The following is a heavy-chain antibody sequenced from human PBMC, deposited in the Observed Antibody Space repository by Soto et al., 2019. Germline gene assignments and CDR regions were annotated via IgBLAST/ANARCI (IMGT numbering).Heavy chain of an antibody. D-gene: IGHD3-10*01. CDR1: GDSVSSNSAA. Sequence: KQSQTLSLTCAISGDSVSSNSAAWNWIRQSPSRGLEWLGRTYYRSKWYNDYAVSVKSRITINPDTSKNQFSLQLNSVTPEDTAVYYCARGRRELLWFGELYYWGQGTLVTVSS. CDR2: TYYRSKWYN. CDR3: ARGRRELLWFGELYY. V-gene: IGHV6-1*01. J-gene: IGHJ4*02.